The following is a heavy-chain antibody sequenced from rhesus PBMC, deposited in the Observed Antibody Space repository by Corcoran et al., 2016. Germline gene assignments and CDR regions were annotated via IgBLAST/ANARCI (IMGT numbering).Heavy chain of an antibody. CDR2: INGNSRST. D-gene: IGHD1-44*01. Sequence: QVQLQESGPGLVKPSETLSLTCAVSGVSISGYWWSWIRQPPGKGLEWVGGINGNSRSTFYKPSLKSRVTISKDASKNQCSLNLNSVTAADTAVYSCANRRGNLVDAFDFWGQGLRVTVSS. V-gene: IGHV4-80*01. CDR3: ANRRGNLVDAFDF. CDR1: GVSISGYW. J-gene: IGHJ3*01.